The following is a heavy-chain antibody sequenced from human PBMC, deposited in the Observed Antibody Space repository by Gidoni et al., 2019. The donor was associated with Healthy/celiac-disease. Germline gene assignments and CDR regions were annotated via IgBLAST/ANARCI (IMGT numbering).Heavy chain of an antibody. J-gene: IGHJ4*02. CDR3: ARFLVGANKYFDY. Sequence: QVQLQESGPGLVKPSETMSLTCTVSGGSISSYYWSWIRQPPGKGLEWIGYIYYSGSTNYNPSLKSRVTISVDTSKNQFSLKLSSVTAADTAVYYCARFLVGANKYFDYWGQGTLVTVSS. CDR2: IYYSGST. CDR1: GGSISSYY. D-gene: IGHD1-26*01. V-gene: IGHV4-59*01.